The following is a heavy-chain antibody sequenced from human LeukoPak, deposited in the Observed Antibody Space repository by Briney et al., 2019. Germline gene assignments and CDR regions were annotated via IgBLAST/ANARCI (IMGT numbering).Heavy chain of an antibody. D-gene: IGHD1-26*01. J-gene: IGHJ5*02. V-gene: IGHV3-21*01. Sequence: GGSLRLSCAASGFTFSSYSMNWVRQAPGKGLEWVSSISTRSNYIYYADSVKGRFTISRDNAENSLYLQMNSLRAEDTAVYYCARRSGTWGQGTLVTVSS. CDR1: GFTFSSYS. CDR3: ARRSGT. CDR2: ISTRSNYI.